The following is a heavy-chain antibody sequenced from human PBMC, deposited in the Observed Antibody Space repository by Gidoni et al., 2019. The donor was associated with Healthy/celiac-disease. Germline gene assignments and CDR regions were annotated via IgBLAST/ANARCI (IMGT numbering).Heavy chain of an antibody. CDR3: AFTYLGYCSGGSCYSTYAFDI. D-gene: IGHD2-15*01. J-gene: IGHJ3*02. CDR1: GGSFSGYY. V-gene: IGHV4-34*01. Sequence: QVQLQQWGAGLLKPSETLSLTCAVYGGSFSGYYCSWIRQPPGKGLEWIGEINHSGSTNYNPSLKSRVTISVDTSKNQFSLKLSSVTAADTAVYYCAFTYLGYCSGGSCYSTYAFDIWGQGTMVTVSS. CDR2: INHSGST.